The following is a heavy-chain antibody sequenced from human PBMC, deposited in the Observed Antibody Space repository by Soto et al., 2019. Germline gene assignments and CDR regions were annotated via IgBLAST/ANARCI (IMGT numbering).Heavy chain of an antibody. D-gene: IGHD3-3*01. CDR3: AKDLLTYYDFWSGYRSGNWFDP. J-gene: IGHJ5*02. CDR2: ISYDGSNK. Sequence: GGSLRLSCAASGFTFSSYGMHWVRQAPGKGLEWVAVISYDGSNKYYADSVKGRFTISRDNSKNTLYLQMNSLRAADTAVYYCAKDLLTYYDFWSGYRSGNWFDPWGQGTLVTVSS. CDR1: GFTFSSYG. V-gene: IGHV3-30*18.